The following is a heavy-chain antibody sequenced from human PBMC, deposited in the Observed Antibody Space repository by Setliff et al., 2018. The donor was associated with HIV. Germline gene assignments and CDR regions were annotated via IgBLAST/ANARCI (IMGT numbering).Heavy chain of an antibody. CDR3: ARGVAAAGL. D-gene: IGHD6-13*01. V-gene: IGHV4-39*07. Sequence: PSETLSLTCTVSGGSISRSSYYWAWIRQPPGKGLEWIGNIFYSGHTFYNPFLRSRVTISVDTSKNQFSLKLSSVTAADTAVYYCARGVAAAGLWGQGTLVTVSS. CDR2: IFYSGHT. J-gene: IGHJ4*02. CDR1: GGSISRSSYY.